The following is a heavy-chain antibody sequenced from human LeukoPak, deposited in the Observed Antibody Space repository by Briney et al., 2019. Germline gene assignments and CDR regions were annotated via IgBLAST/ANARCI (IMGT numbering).Heavy chain of an antibody. Sequence: ASVKVSCKASGYTFTGYYMHWVRQAPGQGLEWMGWINPNSGGTNYAQKFQGRVTMTRDTSISTAYMELSRLRSDDTAVYYCVRGERITMIVVAVGAFDIWGQGTMVTVS. V-gene: IGHV1-2*02. CDR1: GYTFTGYY. CDR2: INPNSGGT. CDR3: VRGERITMIVVAVGAFDI. D-gene: IGHD3-22*01. J-gene: IGHJ3*02.